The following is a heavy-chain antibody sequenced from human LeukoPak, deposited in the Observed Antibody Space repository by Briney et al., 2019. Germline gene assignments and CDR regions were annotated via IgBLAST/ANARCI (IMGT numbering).Heavy chain of an antibody. D-gene: IGHD3-10*01. J-gene: IGHJ6*02. CDR2: ISGSGGST. CDR1: GFTFSSYA. CDR3: ARSAEKWGYYGSGSYHYYYYGMDV. Sequence: PGGSLRLSCAASGFTFSSYAMSWVRQAPGKGLEWVSAISGSGGSTYYADSVKGRFTISRDNSKNTLYLQMNSLRAEDTAVYYCARSAEKWGYYGSGSYHYYYYGMDVWGQGTTVTVSS. V-gene: IGHV3-23*01.